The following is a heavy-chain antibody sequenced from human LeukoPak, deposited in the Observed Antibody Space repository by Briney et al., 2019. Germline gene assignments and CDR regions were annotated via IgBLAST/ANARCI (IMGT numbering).Heavy chain of an antibody. D-gene: IGHD5/OR15-5a*01. J-gene: IGHJ4*02. V-gene: IGHV3-21*01. CDR1: AFSLNAYN. Sequence: GGSLRLSCAASAFSLNAYNMNWVRQAPGKGLEWVSSISYTGTYIYYADSVKGRFTISRDNAQNSLYLQMNSLRVEDTAVYYCARDRDLYVADYWGQGTLLIVSS. CDR2: ISYTGTYI. CDR3: ARDRDLYVADY.